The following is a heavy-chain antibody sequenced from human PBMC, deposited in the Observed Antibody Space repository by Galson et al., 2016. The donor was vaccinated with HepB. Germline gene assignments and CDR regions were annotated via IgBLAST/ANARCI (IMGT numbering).Heavy chain of an antibody. CDR2: IYYSGST. CDR1: GDSISSNIFY. D-gene: IGHD2-2*01. J-gene: IGHJ4*02. Sequence: SETLSLTCTVSGDSISSNIFYWGWIRQPPGKGLEWIGEIYYSGSTNYNPSLKRRITISVDKSKNQFALKLSSVTAADTAVYYCARARRICGDTRCDDYFEYWGQGTLVTVSS. CDR3: ARARRICGDTRCDDYFEY. V-gene: IGHV4-39*06.